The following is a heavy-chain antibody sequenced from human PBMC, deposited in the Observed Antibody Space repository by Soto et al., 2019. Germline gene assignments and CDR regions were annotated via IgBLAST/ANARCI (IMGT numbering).Heavy chain of an antibody. D-gene: IGHD4-17*01. CDR1: SGPDRSHN. J-gene: IGHJ6*02. CDR3: VRQGIDYLHGLVDV. Sequence: QVQLQQSGPRLVKPSETLSLTCTVSSGPDRSHNWGWIRQPPGRGLEWLGYVYYTGDTAYNPSLRGRVTIPADTSTNDISLTLNSVTAADTAVYYCVRQGIDYLHGLVDVWGQGTTVSVSS. V-gene: IGHV4-59*08. CDR2: VYYTGDT.